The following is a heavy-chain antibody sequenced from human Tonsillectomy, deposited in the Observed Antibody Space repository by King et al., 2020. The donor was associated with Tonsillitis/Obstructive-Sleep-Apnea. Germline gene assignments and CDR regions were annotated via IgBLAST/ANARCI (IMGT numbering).Heavy chain of an antibody. CDR2: ISAKGCST. CDR3: AKDENWYFDL. J-gene: IGHJ2*01. V-gene: IGHV3-23*04. Sequence: VQLVESGGGLVQPGGSLRLYGAASGFTFSSYDMSWVRQAPGKGLEWVSGISAKGCSTYYADSVKGRCSISRDNSKNTLYLQMNSLRAEDTAVYYCAKDENWYFDLWGRGTLVTVSS. CDR1: GFTFSSYD.